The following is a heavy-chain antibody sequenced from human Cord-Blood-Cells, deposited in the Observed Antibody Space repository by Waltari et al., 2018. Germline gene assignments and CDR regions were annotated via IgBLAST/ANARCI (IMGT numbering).Heavy chain of an antibody. CDR1: GGTFSSYA. V-gene: IGHV1-69*09. D-gene: IGHD4-4*01. J-gene: IGHJ4*02. CDR3: ARGYSNSPLDY. CDR2: IIPILGIA. Sequence: QVQLVQSGAEVKKPGSSVKVSCQASGGTFSSYAISWVRQAPGQGLEWMGRIIPILGIANYAQKCQGRVTITADKSTSTAYMELSSLRSEDTAVYYCARGYSNSPLDYWGQGTLVTVSS.